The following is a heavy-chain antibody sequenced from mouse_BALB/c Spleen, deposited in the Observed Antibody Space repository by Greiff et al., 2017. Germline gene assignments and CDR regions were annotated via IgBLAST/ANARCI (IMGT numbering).Heavy chain of an antibody. D-gene: IGHD1-1*01. CDR2: IYPSDSYT. V-gene: IGHV1-69*02. Sequence: QVQLKQPGAELVRPGASVKLSCKASGYTFTSYWINWVKQRPGQGLEWIGNIYPSDSYTNYNQKFKDKATLTVDKSSSTAYMQLSSPTSEDSAVYYCTRSRGITTVPLDYWGQGTTLTVSS. J-gene: IGHJ2*01. CDR3: TRSRGITTVPLDY. CDR1: GYTFTSYW.